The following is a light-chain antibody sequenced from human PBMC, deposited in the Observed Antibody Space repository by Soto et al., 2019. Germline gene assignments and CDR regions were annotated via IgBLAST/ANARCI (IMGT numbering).Light chain of an antibody. CDR3: QQSYSTLPWT. CDR1: QAIRND. V-gene: IGKV1-39*01. J-gene: IGKJ1*01. Sequence: DIQMTKSPSSLSASVGDRVTITCRASQAIRNDLAWYQQKPGRAPKLLIYAASSLQSGVPSRFSGSGSGTDFTLTISSLQPEDFATYYCQQSYSTLPWTFGQGTMVDI. CDR2: AAS.